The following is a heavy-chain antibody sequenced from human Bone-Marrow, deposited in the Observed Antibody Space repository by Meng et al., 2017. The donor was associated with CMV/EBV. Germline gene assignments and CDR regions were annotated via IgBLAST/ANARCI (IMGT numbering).Heavy chain of an antibody. J-gene: IGHJ5*02. V-gene: IGHV4-34*01. CDR2: INHSGST. D-gene: IGHD2-2*01. CDR3: ARGRDSEVVPAALNWFDP. Sequence: SETLSLTCAVYGGSFSGYYWSWIRQPPGKGLEWIGEINHSGSTNYNPSLKSRVTISVDTSKNQFSLKLSSVTAADTAVYYCARGRDSEVVPAALNWFDPWGQGTLVTVSS. CDR1: GGSFSGYY.